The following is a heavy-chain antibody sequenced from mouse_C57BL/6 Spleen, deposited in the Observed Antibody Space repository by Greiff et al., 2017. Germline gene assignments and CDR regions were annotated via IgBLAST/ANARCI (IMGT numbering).Heavy chain of an antibody. Sequence: QVQLKQSGPELVKPGASVKISCKASGYSFTSYYIHWVKQRPGQGLEWIGWIYPGSGNTKYNEKFKGKATLTADTSSSTAYMQLSSLTSEDSAVYYCAGGTTVVPMDYWGQGTSVTVSS. J-gene: IGHJ4*01. V-gene: IGHV1-66*01. CDR2: IYPGSGNT. CDR1: GYSFTSYY. D-gene: IGHD1-1*01. CDR3: AGGTTVVPMDY.